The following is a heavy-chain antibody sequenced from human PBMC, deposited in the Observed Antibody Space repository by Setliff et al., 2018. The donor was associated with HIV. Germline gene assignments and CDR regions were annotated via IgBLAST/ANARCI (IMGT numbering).Heavy chain of an antibody. CDR1: GFTFRSYA. Sequence: GGSLRLSCAASGFTFRSYAMSWVRQAPGKALEWVSGISGSGGSTYYADSVKGRFTISRDSTKNSLYLQMNSLRAEDTAVYYCATLPAAIVSSTYYFDYWGQGTLVTVSS. CDR2: ISGSGGST. V-gene: IGHV3-23*01. CDR3: ATLPAAIVSSTYYFDY. J-gene: IGHJ4*02. D-gene: IGHD6-13*01.